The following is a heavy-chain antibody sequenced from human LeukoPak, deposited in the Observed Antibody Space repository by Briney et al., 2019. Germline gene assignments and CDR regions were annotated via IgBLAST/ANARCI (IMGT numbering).Heavy chain of an antibody. CDR1: GFTFSTYG. CDR3: ARAVGPYDF. D-gene: IGHD3-10*01. CDR2: IWYDGSHK. Sequence: GRSLRLSCAASGFTFSTYGIHWVRQTPGKGLEWVAVIWYDGSHKYYADSVKARFTISRDNSKNTLYLQMNSLRAEDTAAYYCARAVGPYDFWGQGTLVTVSS. J-gene: IGHJ4*02. V-gene: IGHV3-33*01.